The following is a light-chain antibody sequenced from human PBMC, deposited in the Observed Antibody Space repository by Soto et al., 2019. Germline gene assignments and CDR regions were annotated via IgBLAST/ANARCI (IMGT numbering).Light chain of an antibody. J-gene: IGKJ5*01. V-gene: IGKV3-20*01. Sequence: GETPPLSGRGSQSVRSHLAWYQHKPGQAPRLLIYDASCRATGVPLRFSGSGSGTDFTLTICRLEPEDFALYYCRQYGCSPITFGQGTRLEI. CDR2: DAS. CDR1: QSVRSH. CDR3: RQYGCSPIT.